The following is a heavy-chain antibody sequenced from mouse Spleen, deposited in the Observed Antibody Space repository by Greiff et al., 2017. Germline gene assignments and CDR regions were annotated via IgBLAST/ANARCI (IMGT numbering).Heavy chain of an antibody. CDR1: GYTFTDYY. D-gene: IGHD2-10*02. Sequence: VQLQQSGPELVKPGASVKISCKASGYTFTDYYMNWVKQSHGKSLEWIGDINPNNGGTSYNQKFKGKATLTVDKSSSTAYMELRSLTSEDSAVYYCARGRKYGNYGYAMDYWGQGTSVTVSS. V-gene: IGHV1-26*01. J-gene: IGHJ4*01. CDR2: INPNNGGT. CDR3: ARGRKYGNYGYAMDY.